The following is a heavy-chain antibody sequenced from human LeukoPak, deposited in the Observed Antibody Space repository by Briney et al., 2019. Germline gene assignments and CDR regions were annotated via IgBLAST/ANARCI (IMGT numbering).Heavy chain of an antibody. J-gene: IGHJ1*01. V-gene: IGHV4-59*01. Sequence: PGGSLRLSCSASGFTLTDYVMGWIRQPPGKGLEWIGYIYYSGSTNYNPSLKSRVTISVDTSKNQFSLKLSSVTAADTAVYYCARDGGNSGSRSQYFQHWGQGTLVTVSS. CDR2: IYYSGST. CDR3: ARDGGNSGSRSQYFQH. CDR1: GFTLTDYV. D-gene: IGHD4-23*01.